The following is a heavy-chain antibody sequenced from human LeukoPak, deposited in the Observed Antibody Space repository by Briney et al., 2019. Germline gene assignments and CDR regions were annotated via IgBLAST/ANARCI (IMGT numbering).Heavy chain of an antibody. CDR2: INPSGGST. CDR3: ARGCYDFWSGYYRSNWFDP. D-gene: IGHD3-3*01. V-gene: IGHV1-46*01. Sequence: ASVTVSCKASGYTFTSYYMHWVRQAPGQGLEWMGIINPSGGSTSYAQKFQGRVTMTRDTSKNQFSLKLSSVTAADTAVYYCARGCYDFWSGYYRSNWFDPWGQGTLVTVSS. J-gene: IGHJ5*02. CDR1: GYTFTSYY.